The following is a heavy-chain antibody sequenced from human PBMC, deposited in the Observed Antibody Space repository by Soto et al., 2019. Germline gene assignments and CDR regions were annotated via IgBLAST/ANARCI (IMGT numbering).Heavy chain of an antibody. Sequence: QVQLVESGGGVVQHGRSLRLSCAASGFRFSNHGMHWVRQAPGTGLEWVAVIWSDGNNRYYADSVTRRFTISRDNSKNTVYLQMNSLRAEATAVYYCVRGDNWNDEASDYWGQGTLVTVSS. CDR3: VRGDNWNDEASDY. V-gene: IGHV3-33*01. D-gene: IGHD1-1*01. CDR2: IWSDGNNR. J-gene: IGHJ4*02. CDR1: GFRFSNHG.